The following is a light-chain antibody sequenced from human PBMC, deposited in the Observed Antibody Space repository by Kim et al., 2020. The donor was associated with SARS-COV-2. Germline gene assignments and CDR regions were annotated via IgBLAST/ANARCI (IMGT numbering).Light chain of an antibody. J-gene: IGLJ3*02. Sequence: KAGATSCTGSSGGIASSYVHWYQQRPGSAPSTVIYDDNERPSWVPDRFSGSIDSSSNTASLTISGLRTEDEADYYCQSYDSSKDCVFGGGTQLTVL. CDR2: DDN. CDR1: SGGIASSY. V-gene: IGLV6-57*02. CDR3: QSYDSSKDCV.